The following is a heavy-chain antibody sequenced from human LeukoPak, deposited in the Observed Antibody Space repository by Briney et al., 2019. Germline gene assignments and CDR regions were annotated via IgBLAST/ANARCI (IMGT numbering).Heavy chain of an antibody. V-gene: IGHV5-51*01. CDR1: GYSFTSYW. CDR2: IYPGDSDT. J-gene: IGHJ4*02. CDR3: ARQGGYVWGSYRYTLPFDY. Sequence: GESLKISCKGSGYSFTSYWIGWVRQMPGKGLEWMGIIYPGDSDTRYSPSFQGQVTISADKSISTAYLQWSSLKASDTVMYYCARQGGYVWGSYRYTLPFDYWGQGTLVTVSS. D-gene: IGHD3-16*02.